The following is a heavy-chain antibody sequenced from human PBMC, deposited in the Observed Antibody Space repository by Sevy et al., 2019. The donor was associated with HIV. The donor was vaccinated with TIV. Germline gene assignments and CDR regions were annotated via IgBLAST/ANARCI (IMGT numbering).Heavy chain of an antibody. J-gene: IGHJ4*01. CDR3: ARAYCSGGRCYSLAY. V-gene: IGHV1-18*01. CDR2: ISPHNGDT. CDR1: GYTFSSYR. Sequence: ASVKVTCKISGYTFSSYRITWVRQAPGQGLECMGWISPHNGDTNYAQKLQGRVTMITDTSTTTAYMELRNLRSDDTAVYYCARAYCSGGRCYSLAYWGQGTLVTVSS. D-gene: IGHD2-15*01.